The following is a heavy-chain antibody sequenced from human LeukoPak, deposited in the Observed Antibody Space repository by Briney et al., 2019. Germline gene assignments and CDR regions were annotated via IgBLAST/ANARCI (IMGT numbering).Heavy chain of an antibody. CDR3: ARGPSGYHNT. J-gene: IGHJ4*02. V-gene: IGHV3-7*01. Sequence: GGSLRLSCVASGFTFSRYWMSWVRQAPGKGLEWVANIKEDGSEKHYVDSVKGRFTISRDNAKNSLYLEMNSLRAEDTAVYYCARGPSGYHNTGGQGTLVTVSS. CDR1: GFTFSRYW. CDR2: IKEDGSEK. D-gene: IGHD5-12*01.